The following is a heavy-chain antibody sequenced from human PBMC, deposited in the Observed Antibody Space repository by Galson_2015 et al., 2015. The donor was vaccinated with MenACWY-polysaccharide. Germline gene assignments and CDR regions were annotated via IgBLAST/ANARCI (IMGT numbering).Heavy chain of an antibody. V-gene: IGHV3-15*01. Sequence: SLRLSCAASGFTFSNAWMSWVRQAPGKGLEWVGRIKSKTDSGTTDYAAPVKGRFTISRDDSKNTLYLQMNSLKTEDTAVYYCTATGYSSSWYSYYYYYYMDVWGKGTTVTVSS. D-gene: IGHD6-13*01. J-gene: IGHJ6*03. CDR2: IKSKTDSGTT. CDR3: TATGYSSSWYSYYYYYYMDV. CDR1: GFTFSNAW.